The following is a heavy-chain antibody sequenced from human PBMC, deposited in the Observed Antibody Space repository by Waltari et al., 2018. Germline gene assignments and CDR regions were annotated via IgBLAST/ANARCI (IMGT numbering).Heavy chain of an antibody. CDR3: ARVTLAVGVDY. CDR1: GGSISGYY. D-gene: IGHD6-19*01. CDR2: IYGNSAST. V-gene: IGHV4-59*12. J-gene: IGHJ4*02. Sequence: QVKLQQWGEGLVKPSETLSLTCAVYGGSISGYYYWSWIRQPPGKGLEWIGYIYGNSASTNYNHSLKNRVTISKDTSKNQFSLKLSSVTAADTAVYYCARVTLAVGVDYWGQGVLVTVSS.